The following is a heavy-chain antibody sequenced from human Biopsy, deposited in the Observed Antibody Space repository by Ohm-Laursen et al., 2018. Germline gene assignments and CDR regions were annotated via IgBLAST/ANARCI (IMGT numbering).Heavy chain of an antibody. CDR3: AKRGVERGRPLAY. J-gene: IGHJ4*02. D-gene: IGHD1-1*01. CDR1: VGTFSSFG. CDR2: INRMFGTT. V-gene: IGHV1-69*13. Sequence: SVKVSCKASVGTFSSFGISWVRQAPGQGLEWMGEINRMFGTTNYAQTFRGRVTITADESTSTAYMEVSSLRSEDTAVYYCAKRGVERGRPLAYWGQGTLVTVSS.